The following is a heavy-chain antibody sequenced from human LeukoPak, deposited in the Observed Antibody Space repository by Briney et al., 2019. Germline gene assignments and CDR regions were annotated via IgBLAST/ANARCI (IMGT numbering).Heavy chain of an antibody. D-gene: IGHD6-19*01. Sequence: PGGSLRLSCTASGFTFSSSAMRWVRQAPGKGLEWLSTISDNGGTTYYADSVKGRFTISRDNSKNTLYLQMNSLRAEDTAVYYCAKKASGWYPGWFDPWGQGTLVTVSP. CDR1: GFTFSSSA. CDR3: AKKASGWYPGWFDP. V-gene: IGHV3-23*01. J-gene: IGHJ5*02. CDR2: ISDNGGTT.